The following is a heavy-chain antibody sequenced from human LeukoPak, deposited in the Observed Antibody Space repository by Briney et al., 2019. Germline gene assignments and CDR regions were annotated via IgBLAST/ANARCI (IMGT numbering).Heavy chain of an antibody. D-gene: IGHD3-10*01. V-gene: IGHV3-66*01. CDR1: GFTFSRYW. CDR3: ARSGYYGSDDFDY. Sequence: GGSLRLSCAASGFTFSRYWMSWVRQAAGKGLEWVSVIYSGGSTYYADSVKGRFTISRDNSKNTLYLQMNSLRAEDTAVYYCARSGYYGSDDFDYWGQGTLVTVSS. CDR2: IYSGGST. J-gene: IGHJ4*02.